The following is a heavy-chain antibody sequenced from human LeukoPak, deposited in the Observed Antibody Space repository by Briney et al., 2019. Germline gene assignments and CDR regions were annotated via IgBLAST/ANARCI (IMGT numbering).Heavy chain of an antibody. D-gene: IGHD3-22*01. CDR3: ARQLVVKNFDY. V-gene: IGHV3-21*01. CDR1: GFTFSSYS. CDR2: ISSSSSYI. J-gene: IGHJ4*02. Sequence: GGSLRLSCAASGFTFSSYSMNWVRQAPGKGLEWVSSISSSSSYIYYADSVKGRFTISRDNARNSLYLQMNSLRAEDTAVYYCARQLVVKNFDYWGQGTLVTVSS.